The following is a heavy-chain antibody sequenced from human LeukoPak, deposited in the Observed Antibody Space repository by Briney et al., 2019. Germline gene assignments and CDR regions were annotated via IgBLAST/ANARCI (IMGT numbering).Heavy chain of an antibody. V-gene: IGHV3-21*01. J-gene: IGHJ6*03. Sequence: GGSLRLPCAASGFTFSSYSMNWVRQAPGKGLEWVSSISSSSSYIYYADSVKGRFTISRDNAKNSLYLQMNSLRAEDTAVYYCARDGGYCSGGSCYTNYYMDVWGKGTTVTVSS. D-gene: IGHD2-15*01. CDR1: GFTFSSYS. CDR2: ISSSSSYI. CDR3: ARDGGYCSGGSCYTNYYMDV.